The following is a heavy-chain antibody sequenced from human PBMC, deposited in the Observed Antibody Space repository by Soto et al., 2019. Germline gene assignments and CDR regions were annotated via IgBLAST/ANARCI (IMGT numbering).Heavy chain of an antibody. CDR3: ARGITTHYGMDV. Sequence: QVQLQESGPGLVKPSETLSLTCTVSGGSISSYYWSWIRQPPGKGLEWIGYIYYSGSTNYNPSLKSRVTISVDTSKNQFSLKLSSVTAADTAVYYCARGITTHYGMDVWGQGTTVTVSS. V-gene: IGHV4-59*01. J-gene: IGHJ6*02. D-gene: IGHD3-22*01. CDR1: GGSISSYY. CDR2: IYYSGST.